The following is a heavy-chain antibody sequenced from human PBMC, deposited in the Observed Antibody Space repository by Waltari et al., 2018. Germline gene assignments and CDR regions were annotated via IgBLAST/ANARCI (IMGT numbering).Heavy chain of an antibody. Sequence: QITLKESGPTLVKPTQTLTLHCTFSGFSLSTSGVGVGWIRQPPGKALEWLALIYWNDDKRYSPSLKSRRTITKDTSKNQVVLTMTNMDPVDTAKYYCAHGPAMTHLAYFDDWGQGTLVTVSS. V-gene: IGHV2-5*01. J-gene: IGHJ4*02. CDR1: GFSLSTSGVG. D-gene: IGHD3-16*01. CDR2: IYWNDDK. CDR3: AHGPAMTHLAYFDD.